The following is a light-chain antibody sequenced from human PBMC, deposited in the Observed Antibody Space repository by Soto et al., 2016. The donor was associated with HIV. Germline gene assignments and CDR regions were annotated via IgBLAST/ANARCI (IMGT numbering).Light chain of an antibody. CDR2: QAS. Sequence: DIQMTQFPSTLSASIGDRVTITCRASQSVSVWLAWYQQKPGKAPKLLMSQASILETGVPSRFSGSGSGTEFTLTISSLQPEDFATYYCQQYDDYPYTFGQGTKLEIK. CDR3: QQYDDYPYT. J-gene: IGKJ2*01. V-gene: IGKV1-5*03. CDR1: QSVSVW.